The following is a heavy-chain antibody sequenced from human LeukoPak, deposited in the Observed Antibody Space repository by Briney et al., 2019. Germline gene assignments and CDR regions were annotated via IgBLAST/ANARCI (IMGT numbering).Heavy chain of an antibody. CDR3: ARERLGTWNQDFDY. CDR1: GYTFSDFY. J-gene: IGHJ4*02. CDR2: INPKSGGT. D-gene: IGHD1-1*01. V-gene: IGHV1-2*02. Sequence: ASVKLSCKASGYTFSDFYIHWVRQAPGQRLEWMGWINPKSGGTNYVQKFQGRVTMTRDASISTAYMELSSLTSDDTAVYYCARERLGTWNQDFDYWGQGTLVPVSS.